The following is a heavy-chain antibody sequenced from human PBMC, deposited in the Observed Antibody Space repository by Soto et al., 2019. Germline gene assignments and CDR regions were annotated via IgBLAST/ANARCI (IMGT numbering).Heavy chain of an antibody. D-gene: IGHD1-26*01. J-gene: IGHJ4*02. CDR1: GFSLTTSAVA. V-gene: IGHV2-5*02. Sequence: QITLKESGPTVVKPTQTLTLTCNVSGFSLTTSAVAVGWIRQPTGKALEWLTLIYWDDDKRYSPSLKSRLTITRDTSKNQVVLTMTNMDPVDTATYDWARLMGAMWWGDWGQGALVTVSS. CDR2: IYWDDDK. CDR3: ARLMGAMWWGD.